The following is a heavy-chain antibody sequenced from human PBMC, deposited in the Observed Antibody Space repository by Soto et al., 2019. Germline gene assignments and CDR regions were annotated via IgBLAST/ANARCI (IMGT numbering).Heavy chain of an antibody. V-gene: IGHV1-58*01. Sequence: SVKVSCKASGFTFTSSAVQWVRQARGQRLEWIGWIVVGSGNTNYAQKFQERVTITRDMSTSTAYMELSSLRSEDTAVYYCAVHSWYLNYGMDVWGQGTTVTVSS. J-gene: IGHJ6*02. CDR3: AVHSWYLNYGMDV. CDR1: GFTFTSSA. D-gene: IGHD6-13*01. CDR2: IVVGSGNT.